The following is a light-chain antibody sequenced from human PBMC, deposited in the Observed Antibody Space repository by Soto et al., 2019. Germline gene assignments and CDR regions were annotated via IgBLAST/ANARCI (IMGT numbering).Light chain of an antibody. CDR1: SSDIGAYNY. CDR3: SSYSSSSTWV. J-gene: IGLJ3*02. CDR2: DVS. Sequence: QSALTQPASVSGSPGQSIIISCTGTSSDIGAYNYVSWYQQHPGKAPKLMIYDVSSRPSGISNRFSGSKSGNTASLTISGLQAEDEADYYCSSYSSSSTWVFGGGTKL. V-gene: IGLV2-14*01.